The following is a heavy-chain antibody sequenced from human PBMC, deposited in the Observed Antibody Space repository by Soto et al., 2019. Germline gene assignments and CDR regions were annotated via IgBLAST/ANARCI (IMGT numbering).Heavy chain of an antibody. CDR2: VDYSGTA. Sequence: PSETLSLTCTVSSGSISVTNVFWGWVRQPPGKGLEWIGNVDYSGTAYFSPSLATRVTFHVDTSKNQFSLTLYSVTAADTDVYYCARITGRHLDHWGKGILVTVS. CDR1: SGSISVTNVF. D-gene: IGHD1-20*01. V-gene: IGHV4-39*01. J-gene: IGHJ4*02. CDR3: ARITGRHLDH.